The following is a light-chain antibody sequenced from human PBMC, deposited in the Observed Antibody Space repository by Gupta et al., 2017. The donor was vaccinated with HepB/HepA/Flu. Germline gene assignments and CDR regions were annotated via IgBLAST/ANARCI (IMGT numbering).Light chain of an antibody. CDR3: RQAEHCPRT. J-gene: IGKJ4*02. Sequence: DVVMTQSPLSLPVTLGQPASISCRSSQGLVYSDGNTYWNWFHQKPGQSPRRLIYKVSNRDAGVPDRCSGSGSGNMYTLRISRVEAEDVGIYYCRQAEHCPRTFGGGTKVEIK. CDR1: QGLVYSDGNTY. V-gene: IGKV2-30*01. CDR2: KVS.